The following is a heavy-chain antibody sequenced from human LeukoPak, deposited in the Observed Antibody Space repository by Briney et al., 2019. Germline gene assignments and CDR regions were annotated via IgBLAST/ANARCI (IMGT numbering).Heavy chain of an antibody. CDR3: ARSPVGVRKKHDL. J-gene: IGHJ5*02. V-gene: IGHV1-8*02. Sequence: GASVKVSCKASGYRFTDYDINWVRQAPGQGLEWMGWMNPTSGHTGYVQKFQGRITMTRDTSVSTAYMELNSLTSEDTAVYYCARSPVGVRKKHDLWGQGTLVIVSS. D-gene: IGHD3-10*01. CDR1: GYRFTDYD. CDR2: MNPTSGHT.